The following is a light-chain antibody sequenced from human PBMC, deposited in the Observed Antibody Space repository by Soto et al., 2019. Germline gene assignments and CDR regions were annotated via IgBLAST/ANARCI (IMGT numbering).Light chain of an antibody. CDR1: QVIRNF. J-gene: IGKJ4*01. CDR3: QQLKYYPIT. V-gene: IGKV1-9*01. Sequence: DIQLTQSPSFLSASVGDRVTITCRASQVIRNFLAWYQQKPGKAPKVLIYAASPLQSGVPSKFSGSGSGTDFTLTISSLQPEDSATYFCQQLKYYPITFGGGTKVDIK. CDR2: AAS.